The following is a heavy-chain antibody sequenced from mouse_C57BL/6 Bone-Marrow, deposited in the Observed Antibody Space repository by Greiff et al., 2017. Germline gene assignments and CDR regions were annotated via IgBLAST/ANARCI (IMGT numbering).Heavy chain of an antibody. CDR2: IDPSDSYT. J-gene: IGHJ4*01. D-gene: IGHD3-2*02. CDR3: AQTAQARYYAMDY. CDR1: GYTFTSYW. V-gene: IGHV1-69*01. Sequence: VKLQESGAELVMPGASVKLSCKASGYTFTSYWMHWVKQRPGQGLEWIGEIDPSDSYTNYNQKFKGKSTLTVDKSSSTAYMQLSSLTSEDSAVYYCAQTAQARYYAMDYWGQGTSVTVSS.